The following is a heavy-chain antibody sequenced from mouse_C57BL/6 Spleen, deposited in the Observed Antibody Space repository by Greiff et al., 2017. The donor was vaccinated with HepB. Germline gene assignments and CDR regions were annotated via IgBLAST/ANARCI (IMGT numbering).Heavy chain of an antibody. CDR3: ARGGYYYGSYLYFDV. D-gene: IGHD1-1*01. Sequence: VQLQQSGAELARPGASVKMSCKASGYTFTSYTMHWVKQRPGQGLEWIGYINPSSGYTKYNQKFKDKATLTADKSSSTAYMQLSSLTSEDSAVYYCARGGYYYGSYLYFDVWGTGTTVTVSS. CDR2: INPSSGYT. J-gene: IGHJ1*03. CDR1: GYTFTSYT. V-gene: IGHV1-4*01.